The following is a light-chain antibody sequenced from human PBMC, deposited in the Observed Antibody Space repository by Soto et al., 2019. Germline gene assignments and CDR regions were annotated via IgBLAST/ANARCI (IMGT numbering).Light chain of an antibody. J-gene: IGKJ5*01. CDR2: LGS. CDR1: QSLLHRNGYNY. V-gene: IGKV2-28*01. Sequence: DIVMTQSPLSLPVTPGEPASIFCRSSQSLLHRNGYNYLDWYLQKPGQSPQLLIYLGSSRASGVPDRFSGSESGTDFTLNISRVEAEDVGIYYCMQALQTPITFGQGTRLEIK. CDR3: MQALQTPIT.